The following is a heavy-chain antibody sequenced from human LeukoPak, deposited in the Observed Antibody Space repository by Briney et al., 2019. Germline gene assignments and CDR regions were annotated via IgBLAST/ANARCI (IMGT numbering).Heavy chain of an antibody. J-gene: IGHJ4*02. Sequence: SETLSLTCAVYDGSLSGYYWSWIRQPPGKGLEWIGRIYTSGSTNYNPSLKSRVTISVDTSKNQFSLKLSSVTAADTAVYYCARSKRMATRNFDYWGQGTLVTVSS. CDR2: IYTSGST. D-gene: IGHD5-12*01. CDR1: DGSLSGYY. CDR3: ARSKRMATRNFDY. V-gene: IGHV4-59*10.